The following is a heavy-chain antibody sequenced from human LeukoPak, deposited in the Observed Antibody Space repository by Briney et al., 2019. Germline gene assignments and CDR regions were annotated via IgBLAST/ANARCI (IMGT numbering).Heavy chain of an antibody. CDR2: IYTGGSS. V-gene: IGHV3-20*04. Sequence: GGSLRLSCAASGFTFDDYAMHWVRQAPGKGLEWVSVIYTGGSSYYADSVKGRFTISRDNAKNSLYLQMNSLRAEDTAVYYCSRLRGYSYGYADYWGQGTLVTVSS. J-gene: IGHJ4*02. D-gene: IGHD5-18*01. CDR1: GFTFDDYA. CDR3: SRLRGYSYGYADY.